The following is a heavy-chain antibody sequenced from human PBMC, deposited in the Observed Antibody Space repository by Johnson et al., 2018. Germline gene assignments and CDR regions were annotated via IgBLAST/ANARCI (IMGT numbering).Heavy chain of an antibody. J-gene: IGHJ3*01. CDR1: GFTFRYYA. Sequence: QVQLVESGGGAVHPGGSLRLSCATSGFTFRYYAMHWVRQAPGKGLEWVAVISSTDRNEFYTDSVKGRFSISRDDSKNTLYLQMNNLRPEDTVIYYCAKEGSDYLTGLSVWGQGTLVSVSS. V-gene: IGHV3-30*18. CDR2: ISSTDRNE. D-gene: IGHD3-9*01. CDR3: AKEGSDYLTGLSV.